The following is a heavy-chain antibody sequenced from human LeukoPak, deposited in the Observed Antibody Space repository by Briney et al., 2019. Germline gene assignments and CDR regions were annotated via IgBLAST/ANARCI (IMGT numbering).Heavy chain of an antibody. Sequence: GGSLRLSCTASGFTFRDYVMSWVRQAPGKGLEGVGFIRSKAYGGTTEYAASVKGRFTISRDDSKSIAYLQMNSLKTEDTAVYYCTRDRRKGAPNNDYWGQGTLVTVSS. CDR1: GFTFRDYV. CDR3: TRDRRKGAPNNDY. CDR2: IRSKAYGGTT. J-gene: IGHJ4*02. V-gene: IGHV3-49*04.